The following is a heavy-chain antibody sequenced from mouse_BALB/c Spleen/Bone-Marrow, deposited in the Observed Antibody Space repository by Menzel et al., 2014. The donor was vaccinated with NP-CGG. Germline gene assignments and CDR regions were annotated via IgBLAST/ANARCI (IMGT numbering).Heavy chain of an antibody. CDR2: IRXXANGYTT. D-gene: IGHD1-3*01. Sequence: EVQLVESGGGLVQPGGSLRLSCATSGFTSXASSXNWVXQPPXXPLQWLXXIRXXANGYTTEYSASVKGRFTISRDNSQSILYLQMNTLRAEDSATYYCARDKGSVFFDYWGQGTTHTVSS. J-gene: IGHJ2*01. CDR3: ARDKGSVFFDY. CDR1: GFTSXASS. V-gene: IGHV7-3*02.